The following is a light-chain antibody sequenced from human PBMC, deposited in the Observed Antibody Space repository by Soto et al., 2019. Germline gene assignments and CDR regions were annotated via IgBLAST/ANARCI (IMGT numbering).Light chain of an antibody. J-gene: IGKJ1*01. CDR3: QHYNSYSEA. CDR1: QTISSW. CDR2: KAS. V-gene: IGKV1-5*03. Sequence: DIQMTQSPSTLSGSVGDRVTITCRASQTISSWLAWYQQKPGKAPTLLISKASTLKSVVPSRFSGSGSGTEFTLTISSLQPDDFATYYCQHYNSYSEAFGQGTKVELE.